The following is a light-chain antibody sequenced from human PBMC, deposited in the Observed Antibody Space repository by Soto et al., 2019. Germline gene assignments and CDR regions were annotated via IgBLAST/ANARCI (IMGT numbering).Light chain of an antibody. CDR1: QSIGNW. CDR3: QQYNSYSGT. Sequence: DIQMTQSPSTLSASVGDRVTITCRASQSIGNWLAWYQQKPGKAPKLLIYKASSLESGVPSRFSGSGSGTEFTLTISSLQPDDFVTYYCQQYNSYSGTFGQGTKVEIK. V-gene: IGKV1-5*03. CDR2: KAS. J-gene: IGKJ1*01.